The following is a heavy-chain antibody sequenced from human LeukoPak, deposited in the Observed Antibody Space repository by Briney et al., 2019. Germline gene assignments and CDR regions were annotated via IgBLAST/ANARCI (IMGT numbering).Heavy chain of an antibody. Sequence: QPGGSLRLSCAASGFTFSSYWMSWVRQAPGKGLEWVANIKQDGSEKYYVDSVKGRFTISRDNAKNSLYLQMNSLRGEDTAVFYCASLDTAHPSGVYWGQGTLVTVSS. CDR3: ASLDTAHPSGVY. CDR2: IKQDGSEK. V-gene: IGHV3-7*01. CDR1: GFTFSSYW. J-gene: IGHJ4*02. D-gene: IGHD5-18*01.